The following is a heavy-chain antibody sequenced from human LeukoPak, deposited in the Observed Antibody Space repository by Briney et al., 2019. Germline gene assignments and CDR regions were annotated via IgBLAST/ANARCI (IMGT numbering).Heavy chain of an antibody. CDR3: TTDEITMIVVVISDDAFDI. Sequence: GGSLRLSCAASRFTFSNAWMSWVRQAPGKGLEWVGRIKSKTDGGATDYAAPVKGRFTISRDDSKNTLYLQMNSLKTEDTAVYYCTTDEITMIVVVISDDAFDIWGQGTMVTVSS. V-gene: IGHV3-15*01. CDR2: IKSKTDGGAT. CDR1: RFTFSNAW. J-gene: IGHJ3*02. D-gene: IGHD3-22*01.